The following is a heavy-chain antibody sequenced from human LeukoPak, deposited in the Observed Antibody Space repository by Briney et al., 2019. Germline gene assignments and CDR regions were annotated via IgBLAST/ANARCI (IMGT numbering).Heavy chain of an antibody. CDR1: GFTFSSYA. Sequence: AGGSLRLSCAASGFTFSSYAMSWVRQAPGKGLEWVSAISGSGGSTYYADSVTGRFTISRDNSKNTLYLQMNSLRAEDTAVYYCAKVAGYCSSTSCPHPFDYWGQGTLVTVSS. J-gene: IGHJ4*02. D-gene: IGHD2-2*01. V-gene: IGHV3-23*01. CDR2: ISGSGGST. CDR3: AKVAGYCSSTSCPHPFDY.